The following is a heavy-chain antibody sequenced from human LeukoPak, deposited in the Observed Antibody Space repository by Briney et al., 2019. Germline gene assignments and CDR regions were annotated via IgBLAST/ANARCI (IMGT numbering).Heavy chain of an antibody. Sequence: DPGGSLRLSCAASGFTFSSYAMSWVRQAPGKGLEWVSSISSSSSYIYYADSVKGRFTISRDNAKNSLYLQMNSLRAEDTAVYYCARDEYSYGVFDYWGQGTLVTVSS. J-gene: IGHJ4*02. D-gene: IGHD5-18*01. CDR3: ARDEYSYGVFDY. V-gene: IGHV3-21*01. CDR1: GFTFSSYA. CDR2: ISSSSSYI.